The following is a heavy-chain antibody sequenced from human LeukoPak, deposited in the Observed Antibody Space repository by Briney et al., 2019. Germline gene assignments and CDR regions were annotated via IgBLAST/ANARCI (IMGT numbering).Heavy chain of an antibody. CDR3: AKDGDYSSGWYPFDY. J-gene: IGHJ4*02. D-gene: IGHD6-19*01. Sequence: PGGSLRLSCAASGFTFSSYAMHWVRQAPGKGLEWVAVISYDGSNKYYADSVKGRFTISRDNSKNTLYLQMNSLRAEDTAVYYCAKDGDYSSGWYPFDYWGQGTLVTVSS. CDR1: GFTFSSYA. V-gene: IGHV3-30*04. CDR2: ISYDGSNK.